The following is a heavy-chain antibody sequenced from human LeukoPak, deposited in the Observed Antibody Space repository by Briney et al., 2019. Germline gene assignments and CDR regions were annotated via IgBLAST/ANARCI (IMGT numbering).Heavy chain of an antibody. V-gene: IGHV3-48*04. J-gene: IGHJ4*02. CDR2: ISSRSSTI. Sequence: GGSLRLSCAASGFSFSSYSMNWVRQAPGKGLEWVSYISSRSSTIYYADSVKGRFTISRDNAQKSLYLQMNSLRAEDTAVYYCARAGYSSGWYFDYWGQGTLVTVSS. CDR1: GFSFSSYS. CDR3: ARAGYSSGWYFDY. D-gene: IGHD6-19*01.